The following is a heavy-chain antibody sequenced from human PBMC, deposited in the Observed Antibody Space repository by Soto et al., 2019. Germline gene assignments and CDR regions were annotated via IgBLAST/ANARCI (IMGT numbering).Heavy chain of an antibody. CDR1: GFTFENYA. CDR2: ISGSGGST. V-gene: IGHV3-23*01. Sequence: GGSLRLSCEVSGFTFENYAMNWVRRAPGKGLEWVSAISGSGGSTYYADSVKGRFTISRDNSKNTLYLQMNSLRAEDTAVYYCAKALMEAPRSTTPYWWYFDYWGQGTLVTVSS. CDR3: AKALMEAPRSTTPYWWYFDY. J-gene: IGHJ4*02. D-gene: IGHD2-8*02.